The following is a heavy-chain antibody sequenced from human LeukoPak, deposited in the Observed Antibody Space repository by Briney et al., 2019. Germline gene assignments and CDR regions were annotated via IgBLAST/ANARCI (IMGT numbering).Heavy chain of an antibody. CDR2: ISSSGSTI. J-gene: IGHJ6*03. CDR1: GFTFSSYE. V-gene: IGHV3-48*03. CDR3: SRVYYYMDV. Sequence: GGSLRLSCAASGFTFSSYEMNWVRQAPGKGLEWVSYISSSGSTIYYADSVKGRLTSSGDNAKNSLHLQMNSLRAEDTAVYYCSRVYYYMDVWGKGTTVTVSS.